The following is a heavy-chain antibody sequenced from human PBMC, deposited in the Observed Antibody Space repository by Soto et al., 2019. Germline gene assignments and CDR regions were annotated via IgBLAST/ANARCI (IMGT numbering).Heavy chain of an antibody. V-gene: IGHV3-48*02. J-gene: IGHJ4*02. Sequence: EVQLVESGGGLVQPGGSLRLSCAASGFTFSSYSMNWVRQAPGKGLGWVSYISSSSSTIYYADSVKGRFTISRDNAKNSLYLQKNSLRDEDTAVYYCERDSGYSYGAIDYWGQGTLVTVSS. CDR3: ERDSGYSYGAIDY. D-gene: IGHD5-18*01. CDR2: ISSSSSTI. CDR1: GFTFSSYS.